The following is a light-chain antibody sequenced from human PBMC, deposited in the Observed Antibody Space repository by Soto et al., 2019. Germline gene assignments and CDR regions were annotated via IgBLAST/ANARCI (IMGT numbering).Light chain of an antibody. CDR2: EVN. V-gene: IGLV2-23*02. CDR3: CSYGGDRI. J-gene: IGLJ2*01. CDR1: SSNVGGYNF. Sequence: QSVLTQPASVSGSPGQSIAISCTGTSSNVGGYNFVSWYQQHPGKAPKLLIYEVNKRPSGVSHRFSGSKSDNTASLTISGLQAEDEADYYCCSYGGDRIFGGGTKLTVL.